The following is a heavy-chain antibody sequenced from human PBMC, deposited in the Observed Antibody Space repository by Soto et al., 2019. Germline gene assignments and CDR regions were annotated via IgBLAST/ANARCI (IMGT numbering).Heavy chain of an antibody. J-gene: IGHJ5*02. CDR1: GFTFRNYA. CDR2: IHGSGGSA. D-gene: IGHD6-19*01. CDR3: AKDAVAGNGAWDWFDP. Sequence: EVQLLESGGGLVQPGGSLRLSCAASGFTFRNYAMSWVRQAPGKGLEWVSAIHGSGGSAYYADSVKGRFTVSRDDSKNTLYLQMSSLRVDDTALYYCAKDAVAGNGAWDWFDPWGKGTLVTVSS. V-gene: IGHV3-23*01.